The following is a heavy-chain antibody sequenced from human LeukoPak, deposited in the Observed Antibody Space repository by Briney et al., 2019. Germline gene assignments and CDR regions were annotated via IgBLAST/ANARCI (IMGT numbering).Heavy chain of an antibody. CDR2: ILPILGIA. V-gene: IGHV1-69*04. CDR3: ARDQSSWYDY. D-gene: IGHD6-13*01. CDR1: GGTFSSYA. Sequence: SVNVSCKASGGTFSSYAISWVRQAPGQGLEWMGRILPILGIANYAQKFQGRVTITADKSTSTAYMELSSLRSEDTALYFCARDQSSWYDYWGQGTLLTVSS. J-gene: IGHJ4*02.